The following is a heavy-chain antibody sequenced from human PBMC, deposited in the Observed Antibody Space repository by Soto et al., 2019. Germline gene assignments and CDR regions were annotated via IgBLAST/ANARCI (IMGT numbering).Heavy chain of an antibody. CDR1: GFSFSSYA. CDR2: ITNRGTHT. J-gene: IGHJ5*01. CDR3: TRAHEVAWFDS. Sequence: GGSLRLSCTASGFSFSSYAMNWVRQAPGKGLQWVASITNRGTHTYSADSVKGRFTISRDNDKNSLYLQMNNLRAEDTATYYCTRAHEVAWFDSWGLGTLVTVSS. V-gene: IGHV3-21*06. D-gene: IGHD2-15*01.